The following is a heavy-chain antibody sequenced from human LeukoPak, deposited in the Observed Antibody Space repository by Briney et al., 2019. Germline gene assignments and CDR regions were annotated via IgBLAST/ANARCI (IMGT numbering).Heavy chain of an antibody. CDR2: IIPIFGTA. CDR1: GYTFTSYG. Sequence: GASVKVSCKASGYTFTSYGISWVRQAPGQGLEWMGGIIPIFGTANYAQKFQGRVTITTDESTSTAYMELSSLRSEDTAVYYCARGLYSSGWYRALDYWGQGTLVTVSS. D-gene: IGHD6-19*01. CDR3: ARGLYSSGWYRALDY. J-gene: IGHJ4*02. V-gene: IGHV1-69*05.